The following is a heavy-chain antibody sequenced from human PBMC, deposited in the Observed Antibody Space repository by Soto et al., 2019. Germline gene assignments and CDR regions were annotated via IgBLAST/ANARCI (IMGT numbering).Heavy chain of an antibody. D-gene: IGHD2-15*01. V-gene: IGHV3-23*01. Sequence: GESLKISCAASGFTFSSYAMSWVRQAPGKGLEWVSAISGSGGSTYYADSVKGRFTISRDNSKNTLYLQINGLRAEDTAVYYCAKAERTFRYCSGGSCYNDAFDIWGQGTMVTVSS. CDR1: GFTFSSYA. J-gene: IGHJ3*02. CDR3: AKAERTFRYCSGGSCYNDAFDI. CDR2: ISGSGGST.